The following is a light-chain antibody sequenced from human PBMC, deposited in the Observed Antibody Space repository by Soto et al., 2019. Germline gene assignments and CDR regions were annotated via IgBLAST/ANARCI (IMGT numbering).Light chain of an antibody. CDR2: GAS. V-gene: IGKV4-1*01. CDR3: QQYYSSPPT. CDR1: QSVLSSSNNKNY. J-gene: IGKJ1*01. Sequence: DIVMTQSPDSLAVSLGERATINCKSSQSVLSSSNNKNYLAWYQQKPGQPPKLLIYGASTRESGVPDRFSGCGSGTDFTLTISSLQAEDVAVYYCQQYYSSPPTFGQGTKAEIK.